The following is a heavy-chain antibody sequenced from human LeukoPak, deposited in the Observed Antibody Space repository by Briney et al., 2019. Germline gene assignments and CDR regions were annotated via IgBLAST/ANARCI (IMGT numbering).Heavy chain of an antibody. CDR1: GGSFSGYY. CDR2: INHSGST. Sequence: SETLSLTCAVYGGSFSGYYWSWIRQPPGKGLEWIGEINHSGSTNYNPSLKSRVTISVDTPKNQFSLKLSSVTAADTAVYYCARGVYYYDSSLDYWGQGTLVTVSS. D-gene: IGHD3-22*01. J-gene: IGHJ4*02. CDR3: ARGVYYYDSSLDY. V-gene: IGHV4-34*01.